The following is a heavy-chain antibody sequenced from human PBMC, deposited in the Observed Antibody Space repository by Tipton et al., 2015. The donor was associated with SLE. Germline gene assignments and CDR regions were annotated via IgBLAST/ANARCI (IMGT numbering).Heavy chain of an antibody. Sequence: SLRLSCAASGFTYSGYAMHWVRQAPGKGLEWVAFIRADGSNKDYADSVKGRFTISRDNSKNILYLQMNRLRVEDTAVYYCAGGTGAYFDHWGQGTLVTVSS. CDR3: AGGTGAYFDH. J-gene: IGHJ4*02. CDR1: GFTYSGYA. CDR2: IRADGSNK. V-gene: IGHV3-30*02. D-gene: IGHD3-16*01.